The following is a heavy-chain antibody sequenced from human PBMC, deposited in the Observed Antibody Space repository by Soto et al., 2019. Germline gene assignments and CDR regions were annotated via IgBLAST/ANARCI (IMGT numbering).Heavy chain of an antibody. CDR1: GFTFSNYA. CDR2: ISYDGSDK. J-gene: IGHJ6*02. D-gene: IGHD3-10*01. V-gene: IGHV3-30-3*01. Sequence: QVHLVESGGGVVQPGGSLRLSCAASGFTFSNYAMHWVRQTPGKGLEWVALISYDGSDKYFVDSVKGRFTTSRDNSKNTLYLQMNSLRVEDTAVYYCARDREAPGLDVWGQGTTVTVSS. CDR3: ARDREAPGLDV.